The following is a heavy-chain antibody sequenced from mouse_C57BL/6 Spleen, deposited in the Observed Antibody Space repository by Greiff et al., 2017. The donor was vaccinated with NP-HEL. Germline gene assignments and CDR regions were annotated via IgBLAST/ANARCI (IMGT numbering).Heavy chain of an antibody. Sequence: QVQLQQPGAELVRPGSSVKLSCKASGYTFTSYWMHWVKQRPMQGLEWIGNIDPSDSETHYNQKFKDKATLTVDKSSSTAYMQLSSLTSEDSAVYYCARTGDHYDGSSYEYFDVWGTGTTVTVSS. CDR3: ARTGDHYDGSSYEYFDV. V-gene: IGHV1-52*01. CDR2: IDPSDSET. CDR1: GYTFTSYW. D-gene: IGHD1-1*01. J-gene: IGHJ1*03.